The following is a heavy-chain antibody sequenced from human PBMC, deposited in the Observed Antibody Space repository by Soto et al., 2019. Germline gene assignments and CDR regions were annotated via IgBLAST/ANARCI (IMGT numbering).Heavy chain of an antibody. J-gene: IGHJ6*03. CDR1: GYTFTSYD. CDR2: MNPNSGNT. CDR3: ARGLTHVLRYFDWDYYYMDV. Sequence: ASVKVSCKASGYTFTSYDINWVRQATGQGLEWMGWMNPNSGNTGYAQKFQGRVTMTRNTSISTAYMELSSLRSEDTAVYYCARGLTHVLRYFDWDYYYMDVWGKGTTVTVSS. V-gene: IGHV1-8*01. D-gene: IGHD3-9*01.